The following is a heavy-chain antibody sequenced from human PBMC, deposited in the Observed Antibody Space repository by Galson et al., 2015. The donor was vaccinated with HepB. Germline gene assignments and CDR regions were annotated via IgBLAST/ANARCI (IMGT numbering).Heavy chain of an antibody. Sequence: SVKVSCKASGFTFTSSAVQWVRQARGQRLEWIGWIVVGSGNTNYAQKFQERVTITRDMSTSTAYMELSSLRSEDTAVYYCASIGYSIGNRVADHRPFDFWGQGTLVTVSS. CDR3: ASIGYSIGNRVADHRPFDF. CDR1: GFTFTSSA. CDR2: IVVGSGNT. D-gene: IGHD1-26*01. J-gene: IGHJ4*02. V-gene: IGHV1-58*01.